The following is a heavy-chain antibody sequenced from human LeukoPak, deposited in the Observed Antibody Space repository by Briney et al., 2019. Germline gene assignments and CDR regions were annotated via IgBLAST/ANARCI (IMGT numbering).Heavy chain of an antibody. J-gene: IGHJ5*02. CDR2: ISSSSSYI. D-gene: IGHD6-13*01. Sequence: GGSLRLSCAASGFTFSSYSMNWVRQAPGKGLEWVSSISSSSSYIYYADSVKGRFTISRDNAKNSLYLQMNSLRGEDTAVYYCARGAYYSSTWYAFDPWGQGTLVTVSS. CDR3: ARGAYYSSTWYAFDP. V-gene: IGHV3-21*01. CDR1: GFTFSSYS.